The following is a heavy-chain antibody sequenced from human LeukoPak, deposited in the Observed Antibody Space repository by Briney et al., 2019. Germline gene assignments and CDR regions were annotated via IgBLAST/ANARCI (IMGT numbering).Heavy chain of an antibody. CDR3: AKGQAVPSAYFEL. D-gene: IGHD6-19*01. V-gene: IGHV3-23*01. Sequence: GGSLRLSCAASGFTFSSYTMSWVRQAPGKGLEWVSAISGSGGSIYYADSVKGRFTISRDNSKNTLYLQMNSLRAEDTAVYYCAKGQAVPSAYFELWGRGTLVTVSS. CDR1: GFTFSSYT. J-gene: IGHJ2*01. CDR2: ISGSGGSI.